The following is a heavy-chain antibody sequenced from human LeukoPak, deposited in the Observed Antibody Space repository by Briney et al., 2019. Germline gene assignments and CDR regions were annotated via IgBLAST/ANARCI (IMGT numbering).Heavy chain of an antibody. J-gene: IGHJ4*02. CDR3: ARDYYYGSGSYFEGDY. V-gene: IGHV1-2*06. D-gene: IGHD3-10*01. CDR2: INPNSGGT. CDR1: GYTFTGYY. Sequence: GASVKVSCKASGYTFTGYYMHWVRQAPGQGLVWMGRINPNSGGTNYAQKFQGRVTMTRDTSISTAYMELSRLRSDDTAVYYCARDYYYGSGSYFEGDYWGQGTLVTVSS.